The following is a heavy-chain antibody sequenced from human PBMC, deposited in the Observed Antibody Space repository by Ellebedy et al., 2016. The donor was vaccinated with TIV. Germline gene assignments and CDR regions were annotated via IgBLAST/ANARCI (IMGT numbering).Heavy chain of an antibody. CDR2: ISGSAGFT. CDR1: GFTFSNYA. Sequence: GESLKISCAASGFTFSNYAMSWVRQAPGKGLEWVSTISGSAGFTYYADSVKGRVTISRDNFKNTLYLQINSLRAEDTAVYYCAKVFLGSNYNWFDPWGQGTLVIVSS. CDR3: AKVFLGSNYNWFDP. V-gene: IGHV3-23*01. D-gene: IGHD5-24*01. J-gene: IGHJ5*02.